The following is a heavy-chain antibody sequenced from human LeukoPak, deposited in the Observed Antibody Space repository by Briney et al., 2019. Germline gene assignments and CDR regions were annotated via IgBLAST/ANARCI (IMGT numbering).Heavy chain of an antibody. D-gene: IGHD6-13*01. CDR2: INSGDSYT. Sequence: GGSLQISFKVSGYSLTRYWIGWARQMPGKGLEWVGIINSGDSYTRYSPSFQGQVTISLDKSINTAFLQWNTLEASDTAIYYCATTGYSSHCEYYWGQGTLVTVSS. CDR1: GYSLTRYW. CDR3: ATTGYSSHCEYY. V-gene: IGHV5-51*01. J-gene: IGHJ4*02.